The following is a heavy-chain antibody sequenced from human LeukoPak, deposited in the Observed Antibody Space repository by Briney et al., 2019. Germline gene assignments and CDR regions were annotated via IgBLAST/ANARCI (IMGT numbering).Heavy chain of an antibody. CDR3: ASTGYTRPFDY. D-gene: IGHD1-14*01. Sequence: GGSLRLSCAASGFTFDDYAMHWVRQAPGKGLEWVSLISGDGGSTYYADSVKGRFTVSRDNSKNSLYLQMNSLRTEDTALYYCASTGYTRPFDYRGQGTLVTVSS. CDR1: GFTFDDYA. V-gene: IGHV3-43*02. CDR2: ISGDGGST. J-gene: IGHJ4*02.